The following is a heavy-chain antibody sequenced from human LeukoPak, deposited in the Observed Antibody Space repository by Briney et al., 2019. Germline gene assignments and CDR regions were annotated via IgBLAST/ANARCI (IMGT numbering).Heavy chain of an antibody. CDR1: GYTFTGYY. Sequence: ASVKVSCKASGYTFTGYYMHWVRQAPGQGLEWMGWINPNSGGTNYAQKFQGRVTTTRDTSISTAYMELSRLRSDDTAVYYCARYSSSWMNPNPFDYWGQGTLVTVSS. CDR2: INPNSGGT. CDR3: ARYSSSWMNPNPFDY. D-gene: IGHD6-13*01. V-gene: IGHV1-2*02. J-gene: IGHJ4*02.